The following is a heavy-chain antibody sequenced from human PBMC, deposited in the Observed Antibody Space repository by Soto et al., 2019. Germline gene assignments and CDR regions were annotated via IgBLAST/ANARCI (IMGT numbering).Heavy chain of an antibody. Sequence: EVHLVESGGGLVQPGGSLRLSCAASGFTFSNYWMSWVRQAPGKGLEWVANIKPDGSVKYYVDSVKGRFTLSRDNAKNTLYLQMHSLRVEDTAVYYCAREILVPAAFDAFDIWGRGTMVTVSS. D-gene: IGHD2-2*01. J-gene: IGHJ3*02. CDR2: IKPDGSVK. CDR3: AREILVPAAFDAFDI. V-gene: IGHV3-7*01. CDR1: GFTFSNYW.